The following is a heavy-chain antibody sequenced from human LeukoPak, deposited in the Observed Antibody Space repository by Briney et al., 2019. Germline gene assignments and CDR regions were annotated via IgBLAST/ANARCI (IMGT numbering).Heavy chain of an antibody. Sequence: PGGSLRLSCAASGFTFSSYAMHWVRQAPGKGLEWVAVISYDGSNKYYADSVKGRFTISRDNSKNTLYLQMNSLRAEDTAVYYCARDGNHYYYYYMDVWGKGTTVTVSS. D-gene: IGHD1-14*01. J-gene: IGHJ6*03. CDR2: ISYDGSNK. V-gene: IGHV3-30*01. CDR3: ARDGNHYYYYYMDV. CDR1: GFTFSSYA.